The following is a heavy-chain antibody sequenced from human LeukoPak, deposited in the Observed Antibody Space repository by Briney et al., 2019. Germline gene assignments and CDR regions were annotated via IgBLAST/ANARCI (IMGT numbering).Heavy chain of an antibody. CDR3: ARSCSDTSCYDDYYFDY. CDR2: ISAHNGNT. V-gene: IGHV1-18*01. Sequence: ASVKVSCKASGYTFTSYGISWVRQAPGQGLEWMGWISAHNGNTNYAQKLQGRVTMTTDTSTSTAYMELRSLRSDDTAVYYCARSCSDTSCYDDYYFDYWGQGTLVTVSS. D-gene: IGHD2-2*01. J-gene: IGHJ4*02. CDR1: GYTFTSYG.